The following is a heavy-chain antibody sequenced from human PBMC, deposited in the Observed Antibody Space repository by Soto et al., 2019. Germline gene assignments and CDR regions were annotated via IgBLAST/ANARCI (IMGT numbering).Heavy chain of an antibody. CDR1: GGSISSYY. D-gene: IGHD6-6*01. J-gene: IGHJ5*02. CDR2: IYYDGST. CDR3: ARERPDGARLDP. V-gene: IGHV4-59*12. Sequence: SETLSLTCTVSGGSISSYYWSWIRQPPGKALEWVGYIYYDGSTYYNPSLKSRVTISVDRSKNQFSLSLSSVTAADTAVYYCARERPDGARLDPWGQGTLVTVSS.